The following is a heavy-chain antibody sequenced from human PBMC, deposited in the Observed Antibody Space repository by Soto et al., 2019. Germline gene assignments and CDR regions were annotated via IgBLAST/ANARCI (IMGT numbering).Heavy chain of an antibody. Sequence: QVQLVESGGGVVQPGRSLRLSCAASGFTFRSYGMHWVRQAPGKGLEWVAVISYDGREIHYVDSVKGRFTISRDNSKDTLYLQMNSLRSEDTAVYFCANGKDGVSYYYGMDVWGPGTTVAVSS. D-gene: IGHD3-10*01. CDR2: ISYDGREI. CDR3: ANGKDGVSYYYGMDV. V-gene: IGHV3-30*18. CDR1: GFTFRSYG. J-gene: IGHJ6*02.